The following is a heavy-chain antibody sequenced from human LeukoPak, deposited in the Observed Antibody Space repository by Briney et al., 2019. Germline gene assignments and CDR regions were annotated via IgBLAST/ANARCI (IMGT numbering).Heavy chain of an antibody. Sequence: PGESLKISCKGSGYSFTTYWIGWVRQMPGKGLEWMGVIYPGDSDTGYSPSFQGQVTISADKSISTAYLQWSSLKASDTAMYYCARLKGPQQIVATISGYFDYWGQGTLVTVSS. CDR1: GYSFTTYW. J-gene: IGHJ4*02. V-gene: IGHV5-51*01. CDR3: ARLKGPQQIVATISGYFDY. CDR2: IYPGDSDT. D-gene: IGHD5-12*01.